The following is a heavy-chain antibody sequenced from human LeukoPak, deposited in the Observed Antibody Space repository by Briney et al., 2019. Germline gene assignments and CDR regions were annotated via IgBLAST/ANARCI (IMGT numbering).Heavy chain of an antibody. CDR1: GYTFTSYG. CDR3: ARARARCSSTSCYESDDYGDS. V-gene: IGHV1-18*01. D-gene: IGHD2-2*01. J-gene: IGHJ4*02. CDR2: ISAYNGNT. Sequence: ASVKVSCKASGYTFTSYGISWVRQAPGQGLEWMGWISAYNGNTNYAQKLQGRVTMTTDTSTSTAYMELRSLRSDDTAVYYCARARARCSSTSCYESDDYGDSWGQGTLVTVSS.